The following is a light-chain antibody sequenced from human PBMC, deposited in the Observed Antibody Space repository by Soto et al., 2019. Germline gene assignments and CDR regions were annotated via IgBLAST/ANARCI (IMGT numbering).Light chain of an antibody. J-gene: IGKJ1*01. Sequence: DIQMTQSPSALSASVGDRVTITCRASQSVSNWLAWYEGSTLERGVPSRFSGSGSGTEFTLTISSLQPDDFATFYCQQYDTYSRTFGQGTKVEVK. CDR1: QSVSNW. CDR3: QQYDTYSRT. CDR2: S. V-gene: IGKV1-5*03.